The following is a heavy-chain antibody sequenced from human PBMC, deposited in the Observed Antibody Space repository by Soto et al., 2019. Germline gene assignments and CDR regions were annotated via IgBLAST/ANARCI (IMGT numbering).Heavy chain of an antibody. J-gene: IGHJ5*02. CDR2: IWYDGSNK. CDR1: GFTFSSYG. V-gene: IGHV3-33*01. Sequence: GGSLRLSCASSGFTFSSYGMHWVRQAPGKGLEGVAVIWYDGSNKYYADSVKGRFTISRDNSKNTLYLQMNSLGAEDTAVYYCARGGIAVARPPTGWFDPWGQGTLVTVSS. D-gene: IGHD6-19*01. CDR3: ARGGIAVARPPTGWFDP.